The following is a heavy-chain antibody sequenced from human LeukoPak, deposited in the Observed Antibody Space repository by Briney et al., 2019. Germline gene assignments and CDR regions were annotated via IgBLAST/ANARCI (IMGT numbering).Heavy chain of an antibody. J-gene: IGHJ5*02. V-gene: IGHV4-61*02. CDR2: IYTSGST. CDR1: GGSISSGSFY. D-gene: IGHD6-19*01. CDR3: ARVSGHSSGWYGINWFDP. Sequence: PSETLSLTCTVSGGSISSGSFYWSWIRQPAGKGLEWIGRIYTSGSTYYNPSLKSRVTISVDTSKNQFSLKLSSVTAADTAVYYCARVSGHSSGWYGINWFDPWGQGTLVTVSS.